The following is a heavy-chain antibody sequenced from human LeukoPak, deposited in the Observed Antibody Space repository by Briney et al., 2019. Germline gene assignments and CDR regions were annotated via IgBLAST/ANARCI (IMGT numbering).Heavy chain of an antibody. D-gene: IGHD6-25*01. Sequence: PGGSLRLSCEASGFTFSGSLMSWVRQTPGKGLEWVANIYPGGSEKYYLASVKGRFTISRDNAESSLHLQMSNLRAEDTAVYYCARELVVGPAEYFQHWGQGTLVTVSS. J-gene: IGHJ1*01. CDR2: IYPGGSEK. CDR3: ARELVVGPAEYFQH. V-gene: IGHV3-7*01. CDR1: GFTFSGSL.